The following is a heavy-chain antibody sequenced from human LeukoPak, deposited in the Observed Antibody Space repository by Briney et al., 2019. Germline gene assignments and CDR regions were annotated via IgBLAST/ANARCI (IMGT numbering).Heavy chain of an antibody. J-gene: IGHJ4*02. V-gene: IGHV3-30*14. Sequence: GGSLRLSCAASGFTFSVYAMHWVRQAPGKGLEWVALISYDGSNQYYADSVKGRFTISRDNSKNTLYLQMGSLRAEDMAVYYCARDSSGSSDYWGQGTLVTVSS. CDR2: ISYDGSNQ. CDR3: ARDSSGSSDY. D-gene: IGHD1-26*01. CDR1: GFTFSVYA.